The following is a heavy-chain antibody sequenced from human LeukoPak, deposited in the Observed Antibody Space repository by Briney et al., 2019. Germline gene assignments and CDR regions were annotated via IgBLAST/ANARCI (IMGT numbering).Heavy chain of an antibody. V-gene: IGHV4-4*07. D-gene: IGHD3-10*01. J-gene: IGHJ4*02. CDR1: GGSISSYY. CDR2: IYTSGST. CDR3: ARGSYGSGSYSPYFDY. Sequence: SETLSLTCTVSGGSISSYYWSWIRQPAGKGLEWIGRIYTSGSTNYNPSLNSRVTMSVDTSKNQFSLKLSSVTAADTAVYYCARGSYGSGSYSPYFDYWGQGTLVTASS.